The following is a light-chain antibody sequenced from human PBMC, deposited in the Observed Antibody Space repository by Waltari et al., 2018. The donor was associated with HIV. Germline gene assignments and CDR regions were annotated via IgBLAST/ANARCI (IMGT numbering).Light chain of an antibody. J-gene: IGKJ1*01. V-gene: IGKV2-28*01. CDR2: LGT. CDR1: QSLLHSNGYNY. CDR3: MQDLQTPWT. Sequence: DTVMTQSPLSLPVTPGAPASISCRPSQSLLHSNGYNYLDWFLQKPGQSLQLLIHLGTSRASGVPDRFSGSGSGTDFTLKISRVEAEDVGIYYCMQDLQTPWTFGQGTKVDIK.